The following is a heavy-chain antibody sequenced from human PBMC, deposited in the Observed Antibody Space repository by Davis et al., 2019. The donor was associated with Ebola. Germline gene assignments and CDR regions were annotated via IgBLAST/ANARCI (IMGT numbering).Heavy chain of an antibody. J-gene: IGHJ3*02. CDR1: EFAFSQNV. CDR3: ATGPPHTETGGFPI. CDR2: ISSDAATT. Sequence: PGGSLRLSCATSEFAFSQNVMNWVRQAPGRGREWAAVISSDAATTFYADSVRGRLTISRDNSRNTLFLQMNSLGVEDTAVYHCATGPPHTETGGFPIWGQGTMVTVSS. V-gene: IGHV3-23*01. D-gene: IGHD2-15*01.